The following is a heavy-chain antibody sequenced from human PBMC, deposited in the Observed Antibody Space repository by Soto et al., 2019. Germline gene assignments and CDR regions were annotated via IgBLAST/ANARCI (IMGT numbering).Heavy chain of an antibody. Sequence: QVQLVQSGPEVKKPGASVKVSCKASGYTVTNYGISWVRQAPGQGLEWMGRISANNGDTKYGQKFQGRVTMTTDTSTSTAYMELRSLKSDDTAVYYCARDVGRSFYFDYWGQGSLVTVSS. CDR1: GYTVTNYG. D-gene: IGHD3-16*02. CDR2: ISANNGDT. J-gene: IGHJ4*02. V-gene: IGHV1-18*01. CDR3: ARDVGRSFYFDY.